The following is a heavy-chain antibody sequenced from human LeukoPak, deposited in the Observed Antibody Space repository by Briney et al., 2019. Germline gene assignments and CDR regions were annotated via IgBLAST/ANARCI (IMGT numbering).Heavy chain of an antibody. J-gene: IGHJ4*02. CDR2: IYHSAST. CDR1: GGSISTYY. D-gene: IGHD5-12*01. CDR3: AKDGYSGNDGL. V-gene: IGHV4-59*01. Sequence: SETLSLTCTVSGGSISTYYWSWIRQPPGKGLEWIGYIYHSASTKYNPSLKSRVTISVDTSKNQFSLKLSSVTAADTAVYYCAKDGYSGNDGLWGQGTLVTVSS.